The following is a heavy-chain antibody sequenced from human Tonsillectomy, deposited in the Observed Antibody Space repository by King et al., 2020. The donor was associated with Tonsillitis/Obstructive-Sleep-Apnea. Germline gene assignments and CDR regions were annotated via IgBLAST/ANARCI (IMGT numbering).Heavy chain of an antibody. D-gene: IGHD3-9*01. CDR3: AGHLVDILSPADY. V-gene: IGHV4-39*01. Sequence: QLQESGPGLVKPSETLSLTCTVSGGSISSSPSYWGWIRQPPGKGLECIGTIYYSGSTYYNPSLKRRVTISVDTSKNRFSLKLSSVTAADTAVYYCAGHLVDILSPADYWGQGTLVTVSS. J-gene: IGHJ4*02. CDR1: GGSISSSPSY. CDR2: IYYSGST.